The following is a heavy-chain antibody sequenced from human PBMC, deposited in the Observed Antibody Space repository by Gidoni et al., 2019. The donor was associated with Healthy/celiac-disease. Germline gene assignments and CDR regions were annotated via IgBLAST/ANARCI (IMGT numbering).Heavy chain of an antibody. CDR2: INHSGST. J-gene: IGHJ5*02. CDR3: AREPRLRITMVRGVIGNNWFDP. Sequence: QVQLQQWGAGLLKPSETLSLTCAVYGGSFSGYYWSWIRQPPGKGLEWIGEINHSGSTNYNPSLKSRVTISVDTSKNQCSLKLSSVTAADTAVYYCAREPRLRITMVRGVIGNNWFDPWGQGTLVTVSS. D-gene: IGHD3-10*01. CDR1: GGSFSGYY. V-gene: IGHV4-34*01.